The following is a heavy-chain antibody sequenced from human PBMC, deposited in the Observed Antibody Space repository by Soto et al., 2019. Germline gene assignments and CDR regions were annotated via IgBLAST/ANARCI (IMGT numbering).Heavy chain of an antibody. V-gene: IGHV3-48*03. CDR1: GFTFSDYE. D-gene: IGHD1-26*01. CDR3: ARGGSYYCVDY. Sequence: AGGSLRLSCAAFGFTFSDYEMNWVRQAPGKGLEWVSYTSSSGSTIYYADSVKGRFTISRDNAKNSLYLQMNSLRAEDTAVYYCARGGSYYCVDYWGQGTLVTVSS. CDR2: TSSSGSTI. J-gene: IGHJ4*02.